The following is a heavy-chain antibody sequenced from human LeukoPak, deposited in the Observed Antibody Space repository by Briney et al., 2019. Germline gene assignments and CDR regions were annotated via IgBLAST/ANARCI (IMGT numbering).Heavy chain of an antibody. J-gene: IGHJ4*02. Sequence: PGRSLRLSCAGSGFTFSNYGMHWVRQAPGKGLEWVSVIYSGGSTYYADSVKGRFTISRDNSKNTLYLQMNSLRAEDTAVYYCAREFGGGSYNEGYFDYWGQGTLVTVSS. CDR3: AREFGGGSYNEGYFDY. D-gene: IGHD1-26*01. CDR1: GFTFSNYG. CDR2: IYSGGST. V-gene: IGHV3-66*01.